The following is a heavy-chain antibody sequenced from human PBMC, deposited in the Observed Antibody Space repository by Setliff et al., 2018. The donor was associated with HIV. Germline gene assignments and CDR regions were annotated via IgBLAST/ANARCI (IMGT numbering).Heavy chain of an antibody. V-gene: IGHV1-18*01. CDR1: GGTFSSYA. CDR3: ARDCGMGPETDNFDP. D-gene: IGHD2-21*01. J-gene: IGHJ5*02. CDR2: SSPDNGHT. Sequence: ASVKVSCKASGGTFSSYAISWVRQAPGQGLEGMGWSSPDNGHTNYAQKRQGRVTMTTDKSTRTAYMEQRGLTSDDTAVYYCARDCGMGPETDNFDPWGQGTLVTVSS.